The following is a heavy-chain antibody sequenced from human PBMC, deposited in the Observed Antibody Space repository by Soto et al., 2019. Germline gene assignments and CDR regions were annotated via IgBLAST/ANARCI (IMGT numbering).Heavy chain of an antibody. CDR1: GGTFSSYA. J-gene: IGHJ6*02. V-gene: IGHV1-69*06. CDR2: IIPIFGTA. Sequence: SVKVSCKASGGTFSSYAISWVRQAPGQGLEWMGGIIPIFGTANYAQKFQGRVTITADTSISTAYMELSRLRSDDTAVYYCARGGRGDYYYYGMDVWGQGTTVTVSS. CDR3: ARGGRGDYYYYGMDV. D-gene: IGHD4-17*01.